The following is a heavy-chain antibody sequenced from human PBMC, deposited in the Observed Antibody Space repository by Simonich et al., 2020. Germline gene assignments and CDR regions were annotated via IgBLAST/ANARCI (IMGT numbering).Heavy chain of an antibody. D-gene: IGHD2-15*01. CDR3: ARDGGNCSGGSCYWYFDL. Sequence: QVQLVQSGAEVKKPGASVKVSCKASGYTFTGYYMHWVRQAPGQGREWMGRNNLNRGGTNCAQRVQGRVTMTRDTSISTAYMERCRLRSDDTAVYYCARDGGNCSGGSCYWYFDLWGRGTLVTVSS. J-gene: IGHJ2*01. CDR1: GYTFTGYY. CDR2: NNLNRGGT. V-gene: IGHV1-2*06.